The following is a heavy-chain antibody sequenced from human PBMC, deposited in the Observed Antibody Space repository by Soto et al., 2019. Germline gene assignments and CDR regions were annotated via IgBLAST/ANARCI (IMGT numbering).Heavy chain of an antibody. CDR1: GGSISSGGYY. D-gene: IGHD5-18*01. CDR3: ARGDYGDTAMVIVG. Sequence: PSETLSLTCTVSGGSISSGGYYWSWIRQHPGKGLEWIGYIYYSGSTNYNPSLKSRVTISVDTSKNQFSLKLSSVTAADTAVYYCARGDYGDTAMVIVGWGQGTLVTVSS. V-gene: IGHV4-61*08. CDR2: IYYSGST. J-gene: IGHJ4*02.